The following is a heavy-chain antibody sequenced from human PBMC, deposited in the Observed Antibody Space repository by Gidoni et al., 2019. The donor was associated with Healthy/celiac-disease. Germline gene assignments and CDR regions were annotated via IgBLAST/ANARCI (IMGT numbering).Heavy chain of an antibody. CDR3: AKEKARLLRCGMDV. Sequence: QVQLVDSGGGVVQPGRSLRLSCSASGFTVRSYGMHWVRQAPGKGLEWVAVISYDGSNKYYEDSVKGRFTISRDNSKNTLYLQMNSLRAEDTAVYYCAKEKARLLRCGMDVWGQGTTVTVSS. CDR2: ISYDGSNK. V-gene: IGHV3-30*18. D-gene: IGHD4-17*01. CDR1: GFTVRSYG. J-gene: IGHJ6*02.